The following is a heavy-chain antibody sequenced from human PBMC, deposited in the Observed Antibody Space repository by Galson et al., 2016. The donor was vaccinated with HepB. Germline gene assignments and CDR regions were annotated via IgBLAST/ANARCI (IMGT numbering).Heavy chain of an antibody. CDR1: GFTFSTSP. D-gene: IGHD2-21*01. J-gene: IGHJ4*02. V-gene: IGHV3-23*01. Sequence: SLRLSCAASGFTFSTSPMSWVHRAPGKGLEWLSSISGSGDRTYYTDSVEGRFTISRDTSKNTLYLRMSSLRVDDTALYYCTRDPASYNWGQGTLVLVSS. CDR2: ISGSGDRT. CDR3: TRDPASYN.